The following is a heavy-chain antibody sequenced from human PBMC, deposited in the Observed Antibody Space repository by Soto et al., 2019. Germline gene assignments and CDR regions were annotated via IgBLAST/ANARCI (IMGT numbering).Heavy chain of an antibody. CDR3: AKEGTMNAFDI. J-gene: IGHJ3*02. CDR2: IKSKTDGGTT. CDR1: GFTFSNAW. V-gene: IGHV3-15*01. Sequence: PGGSLRLSCAASGFTFSNAWMSWVRQAPGKGLEWVGRIKSKTDGGTTDYAAPVKGRFTISRDDSKNTLYLQMNSLKTEDTALYYCAKEGTMNAFDIWGQGTMVTVSS. D-gene: IGHD3-22*01.